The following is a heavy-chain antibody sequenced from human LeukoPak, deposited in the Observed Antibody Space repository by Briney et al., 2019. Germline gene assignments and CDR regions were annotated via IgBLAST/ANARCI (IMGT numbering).Heavy chain of an antibody. CDR2: IWYDGSNK. D-gene: IGHD3-3*01. Sequence: GGSLRPSCAASGFTFSSYGMHWVRQAPGKGLEWVAGIWYDGSNKYYADSVKRRFTISRDNSKNTLYLQMNSLRAEDTAVYYCARDYDFWSGNYFDYWGQGTLVTVSS. CDR3: ARDYDFWSGNYFDY. J-gene: IGHJ4*02. V-gene: IGHV3-33*01. CDR1: GFTFSSYG.